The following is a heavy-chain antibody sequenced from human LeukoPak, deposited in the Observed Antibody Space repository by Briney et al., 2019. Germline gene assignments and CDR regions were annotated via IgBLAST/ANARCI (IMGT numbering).Heavy chain of an antibody. Sequence: SGGSLRLSCAASGFTFSNYWMHWVRQAPGKGLVWVSRIKSDGSTTSYADSVRGRFTISRDNAKNTLYLQMNSLRAEDTAVYYCAGVGARLGAFDIWGQGTMVTVSS. D-gene: IGHD6-25*01. CDR2: IKSDGSTT. CDR1: GFTFSNYW. CDR3: AGVGARLGAFDI. J-gene: IGHJ3*02. V-gene: IGHV3-74*01.